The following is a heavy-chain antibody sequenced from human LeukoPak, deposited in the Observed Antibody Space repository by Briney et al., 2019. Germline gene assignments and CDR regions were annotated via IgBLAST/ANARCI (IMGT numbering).Heavy chain of an antibody. CDR3: AKDSPYSGYDHQLWFYRGDAFDI. CDR1: GFTFSNYA. J-gene: IGHJ3*02. D-gene: IGHD5-12*01. CDR2: ISGSGGST. V-gene: IGHV3-23*01. Sequence: PGGALRVSCAASGFTFSNYAMSWVRQAPGKGLEWVSAISGSGGSTYYADSVKGRFTISRDNSKNTLYLQMNSLRAEDTAVYYCAKDSPYSGYDHQLWFYRGDAFDIWGQGTMVTVSS.